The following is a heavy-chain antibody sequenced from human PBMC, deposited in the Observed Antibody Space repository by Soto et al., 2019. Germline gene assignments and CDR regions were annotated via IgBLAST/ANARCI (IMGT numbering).Heavy chain of an antibody. J-gene: IGHJ4*02. V-gene: IGHV3-30*18. CDR3: AKEDRQLVRDYFDY. D-gene: IGHD6-6*01. Sequence: QVQLVESGGGVVQPGRSLRLSCAASGFTFSSYGMHWVRQAPGKGLEWVAVISYDGSNKYYADSVKGRFTISRDNSKNTLYLQMNSLRAEDTAVYYCAKEDRQLVRDYFDYWGQGTLVTVSS. CDR2: ISYDGSNK. CDR1: GFTFSSYG.